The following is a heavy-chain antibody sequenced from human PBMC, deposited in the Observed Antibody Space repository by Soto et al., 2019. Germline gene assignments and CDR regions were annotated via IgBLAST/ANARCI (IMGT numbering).Heavy chain of an antibody. V-gene: IGHV3-53*01. D-gene: IGHD2-2*01. CDR1: GFTVSSNY. CDR3: ARRIVVASYYYYGMDV. CDR2: IYSGGST. Sequence: GGSLRLSCAASGFTVSSNYMSWVRQAPGKGLEWVSVIYSGGSTYYADSVKGRFTISRDNSKNTLYLQMNSLRAEDTAVYYCARRIVVASYYYYGMDVWGQGTTVTVSS. J-gene: IGHJ6*02.